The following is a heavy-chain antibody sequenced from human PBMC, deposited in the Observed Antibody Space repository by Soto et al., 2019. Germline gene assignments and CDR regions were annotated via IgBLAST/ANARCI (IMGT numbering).Heavy chain of an antibody. CDR3: ARHRACNTACDFDY. CDR2: VAYTGTT. J-gene: IGHJ4*02. D-gene: IGHD2-15*01. CDR1: GDSIDSRDSH. V-gene: IGHV4-39*01. Sequence: ASETLSLTCFVSGDSIDSRDSHWSWIRQSPGKGLEWIGTVAYTGTTYYPPPLRGRVTVSADTSKNSFSLKLTSVTAADTAVYYCARHRACNTACDFDYWGQGTLVTVSS.